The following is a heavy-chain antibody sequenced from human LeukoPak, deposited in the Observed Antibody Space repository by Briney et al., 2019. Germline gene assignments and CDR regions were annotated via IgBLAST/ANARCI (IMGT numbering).Heavy chain of an antibody. CDR1: GGSISSGGYY. D-gene: IGHD2-2*01. J-gene: IGHJ4*02. Sequence: SETLSLTCTVSGGSISSGGYYWSWIRQHPGKGLEWIGYIYYSGSTYYNPSLKSRVTISVDTSKNQFSLKLSSVTAADTAVYYCARVGGTGVPAAMVDYWGQGTLVTVSS. CDR3: ARVGGTGVPAAMVDY. CDR2: IYYSGST. V-gene: IGHV4-31*03.